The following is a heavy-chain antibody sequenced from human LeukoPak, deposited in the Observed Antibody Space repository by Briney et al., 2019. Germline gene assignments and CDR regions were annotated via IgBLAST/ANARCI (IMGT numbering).Heavy chain of an antibody. D-gene: IGHD3-22*01. CDR2: IGSSGSPT. V-gene: IGHV3-48*02. Sequence: ETLSHTCTVSGGSISSYNMNWVRQAPGKGLEWISYIGSSGSPTHYADSVGGRFTISRDNAKNSLYLQMNSLRDEDTAVYFCARRPYSDTSGRLSDVWGQGTTVTVSS. CDR1: GGSISSYN. CDR3: ARRPYSDTSGRLSDV. J-gene: IGHJ6*02.